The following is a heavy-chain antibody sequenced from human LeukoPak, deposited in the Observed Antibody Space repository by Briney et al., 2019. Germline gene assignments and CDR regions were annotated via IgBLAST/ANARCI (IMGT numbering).Heavy chain of an antibody. CDR3: ARGLYSYDSSGAFDI. CDR1: GGSISSYY. V-gene: IGHV4-59*08. J-gene: IGHJ3*02. D-gene: IGHD3-22*01. Sequence: SETLSLTCTVSGGSISSYYWSWIRQPPGKGLEWIGYTYYSGSTNFNPSLKSRVTISVDTSKNQFSLKLSSVTAADTAVYFCARGLYSYDSSGAFDIWGQGTMVTVSS. CDR2: TYYSGST.